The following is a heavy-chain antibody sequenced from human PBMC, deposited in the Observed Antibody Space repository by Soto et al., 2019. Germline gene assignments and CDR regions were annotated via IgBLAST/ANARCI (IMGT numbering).Heavy chain of an antibody. Sequence: SETLSLTCAVSGNSINSRNWSTWVSQSPGKGLEWIGEIYHSGSANYNPSLKSRLTMSVDKSKNQFSLNLTSVTAADTAVYYCARGDAPTVTTINYFDPWGQGTQVTVS. CDR1: GNSINSRNW. CDR3: ARGDAPTVTTINYFDP. CDR2: IYHSGSA. J-gene: IGHJ5*02. D-gene: IGHD4-17*01. V-gene: IGHV4-4*02.